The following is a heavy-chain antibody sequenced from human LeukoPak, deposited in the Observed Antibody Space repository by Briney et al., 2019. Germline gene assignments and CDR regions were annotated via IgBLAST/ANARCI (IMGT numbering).Heavy chain of an antibody. J-gene: IGHJ6*03. CDR1: GFIFDDYD. CDR2: INWNGGGT. CDR3: AKGGYDLDYYMDV. Sequence: GGSLRLSCAASGFIFDDYDMTWVRQAPGKGLEWVSGINWNGGGTGYADSVKGRFTISRGNAKNSLYLQMNSLRPEDTALYYCAKGGYDLDYYMDVWGKGTTVTISS. V-gene: IGHV3-20*04. D-gene: IGHD5-12*01.